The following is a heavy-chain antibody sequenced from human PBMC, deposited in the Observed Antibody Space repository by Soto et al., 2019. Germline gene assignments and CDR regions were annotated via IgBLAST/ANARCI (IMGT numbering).Heavy chain of an antibody. V-gene: IGHV1-18*01. J-gene: IGHJ4*02. D-gene: IGHD1-1*01. CDR1: GYTSTSYG. CDR3: ARGRYGDY. Sequence: QVHLVQSGAEVKKPGASVKVSCKCSGYTSTSYGITWVRQAPGQGLEWMGWISAHNGNTNYAQKLQGRVAVTRDTSTSTAYMELRSLRSDDTAVYYCARGRYGDYWGQGALVTVSS. CDR2: ISAHNGNT.